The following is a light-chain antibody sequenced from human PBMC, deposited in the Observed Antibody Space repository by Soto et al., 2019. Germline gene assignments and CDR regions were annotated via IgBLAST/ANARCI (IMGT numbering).Light chain of an antibody. CDR1: QNVSSY. CDR2: DAS. V-gene: IGKV3-11*01. Sequence: EVVLTQSPATLSLSPGERATLSCRASQNVSSYLAWYQQKPGQAPRLLIYDASNRATGIPARFSGSGSGTDFTLTISSLEPEDFAVYYCQQRSTSLTFGGGTKVEIK. J-gene: IGKJ4*01. CDR3: QQRSTSLT.